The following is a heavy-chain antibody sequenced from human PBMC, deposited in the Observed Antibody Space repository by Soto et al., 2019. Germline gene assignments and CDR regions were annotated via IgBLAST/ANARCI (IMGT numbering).Heavy chain of an antibody. D-gene: IGHD2-21*02. CDR3: AAAIYGDWSFDY. Sequence: GGSLRLSCAASGFTVSGHYMSWVRQAPGKGLQWVSLLYSGGSTYYADSVTGRFTISRDSSKNTLYIQMDKLRVEDTAVYYCAAAIYGDWSFDYWGHGTLVTVSS. CDR2: LYSGGST. V-gene: IGHV3-53*05. CDR1: GFTVSGHY. J-gene: IGHJ4*01.